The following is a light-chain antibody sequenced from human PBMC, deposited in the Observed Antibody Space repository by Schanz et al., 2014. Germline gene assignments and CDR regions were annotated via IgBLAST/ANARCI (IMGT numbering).Light chain of an antibody. V-gene: IGKV1-39*01. Sequence: DIQMTQSPSSLSASVGDRVTITCRASQTISTYLNWYQQKPGKAPKLLIYSASNLQGGVPSRFTDRGSGTDYTLTISSLQPEDFATYYCQQSYSTPFTFGPGTKVDIK. J-gene: IGKJ3*01. CDR3: QQSYSTPFT. CDR1: QTISTY. CDR2: SAS.